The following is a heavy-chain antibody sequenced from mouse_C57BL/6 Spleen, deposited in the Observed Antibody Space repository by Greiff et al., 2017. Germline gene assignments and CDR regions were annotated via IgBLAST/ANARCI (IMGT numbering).Heavy chain of an antibody. D-gene: IGHD1-3*01. CDR3: ARDSGSYAMDY. CDR1: GFTFSSYA. Sequence: EVNVVESGGGLVKPGGSLKLSCAASGFTFSSYAMSWVRQTPEKRLEWVATISDGGSYTYYPDNVKGRFTISRDNAKNNLYLQMSHLKSEDTAMYYCARDSGSYAMDYWGQGTSVTVSS. V-gene: IGHV5-4*01. J-gene: IGHJ4*01. CDR2: ISDGGSYT.